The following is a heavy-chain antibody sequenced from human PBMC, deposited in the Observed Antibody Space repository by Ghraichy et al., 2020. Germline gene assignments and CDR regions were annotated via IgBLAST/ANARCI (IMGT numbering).Heavy chain of an antibody. CDR3: ARREDYYESIDSKMWFDP. CDR2: VYYSGST. V-gene: IGHV4-31*03. Sequence: SETLSLTCTVSGGSISSGKYYWSWIRQHPGKGLEWIGYVYYSGSTYYNPSLRSRVAISIDTSKNQFFLKLSSVTAADTAMYYCARREDYYESIDSKMWFDPWGQGILVTVSS. J-gene: IGHJ5*02. D-gene: IGHD3-22*01. CDR1: GGSISSGKYY.